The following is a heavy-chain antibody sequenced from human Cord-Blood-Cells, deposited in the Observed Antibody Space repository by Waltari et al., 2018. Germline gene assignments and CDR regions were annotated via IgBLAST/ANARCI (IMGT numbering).Heavy chain of an antibody. J-gene: IGHJ4*02. V-gene: IGHV2-5*01. Sequence: QITLKESGPTLVKPTQTLTLTCTFSGFSLSTSGVGVGWIRQPPGKALEWLALIYWNDDKRYSPSLKSRLTITKDTAKNQVVLTMTNMDPVDTATYYCAHSRAAAGTNHLDYWGQGTLVTVSS. CDR2: IYWNDDK. D-gene: IGHD6-13*01. CDR3: AHSRAAAGTNHLDY. CDR1: GFSLSTSGVG.